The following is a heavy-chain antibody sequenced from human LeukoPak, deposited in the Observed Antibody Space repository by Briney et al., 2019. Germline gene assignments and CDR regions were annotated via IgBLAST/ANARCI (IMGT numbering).Heavy chain of an antibody. CDR1: GYIFTSYG. D-gene: IGHD2-8*01. CDR3: ARDLVHHRLLATNYNGLDP. V-gene: IGHV1-18*01. CDR2: INSYNGNT. Sequence: ASVKVSCKASGYIFTSYGISWVRQAPGQGLEWVGWINSYNGNTKYTQKVQGRVTMTIRSLRSDDTAVYYCARDLVHHRLLATNYNGLDPWGQETRVTVSS. J-gene: IGHJ5*02.